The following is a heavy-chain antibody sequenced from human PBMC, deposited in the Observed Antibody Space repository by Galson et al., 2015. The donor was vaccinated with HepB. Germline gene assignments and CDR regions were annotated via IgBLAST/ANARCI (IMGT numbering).Heavy chain of an antibody. Sequence: SLRLSCAASGFTFSSYSMNWVRQAPGKGLEWVSYISSSSSTIYYADSVKGRFTISRDNAKNSLYLQMNSLRAEDTAVYYCAREGLAAAGTLVEFDYWGQGTLVTVSS. V-gene: IGHV3-48*01. CDR2: ISSSSSTI. D-gene: IGHD6-13*01. J-gene: IGHJ4*02. CDR3: AREGLAAAGTLVEFDY. CDR1: GFTFSSYS.